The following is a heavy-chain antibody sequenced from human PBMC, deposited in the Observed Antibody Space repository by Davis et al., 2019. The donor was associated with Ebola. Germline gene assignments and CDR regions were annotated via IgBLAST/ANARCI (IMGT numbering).Heavy chain of an antibody. J-gene: IGHJ6*02. CDR1: GFTFSSYE. CDR2: ISSSGSTI. Sequence: GESLKISCAASGFTFSSYEMNWVRQAPGKGLEWVSCISSSGSTIYYADSVKGRFTISRDNAKKSLYLQMNSLKTEDTAVYYCTTTHGTGNHVDVWGQGTTVTVSS. CDR3: TTTHGTGNHVDV. D-gene: IGHD1-14*01. V-gene: IGHV3-48*03.